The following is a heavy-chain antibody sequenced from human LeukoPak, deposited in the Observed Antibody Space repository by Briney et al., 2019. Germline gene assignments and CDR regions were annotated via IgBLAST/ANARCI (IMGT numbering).Heavy chain of an antibody. J-gene: IGHJ4*02. V-gene: IGHV1-18*01. Sequence: ASVKVSCKASGYTFTSYGISWVRQAPGQGLAWMGWISAYNGNTNYAQELQGRVTMTTDTSTSTAYMELRSLRSDDTAVYYCAREFNKQQLVDFEYWGQGTLVTVSS. CDR2: ISAYNGNT. CDR1: GYTFTSYG. CDR3: AREFNKQQLVDFEY. D-gene: IGHD6-13*01.